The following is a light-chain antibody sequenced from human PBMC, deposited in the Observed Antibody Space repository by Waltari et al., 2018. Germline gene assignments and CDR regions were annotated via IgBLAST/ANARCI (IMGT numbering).Light chain of an antibody. CDR1: QKISSY. CDR3: QQTYTTPRT. Sequence: DIKMTQSPSSLSASVEDRVIITCRASQKISSYLNWYQQKPGTAPRLLIYDASRLQSGVPSRFSGSGSGTDFTLTISSLQPEDFGTYYCQQTYTTPRTFGQGTKVETK. CDR2: DAS. V-gene: IGKV1-39*01. J-gene: IGKJ1*01.